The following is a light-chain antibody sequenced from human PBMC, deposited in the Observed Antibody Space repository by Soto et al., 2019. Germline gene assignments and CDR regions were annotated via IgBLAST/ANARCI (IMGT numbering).Light chain of an antibody. CDR3: SSYTSSSALDV. CDR2: EVS. J-gene: IGLJ1*01. CDR1: SSDVGDYNY. Sequence: QSVLTQPASVSGSPGQSITISCTGTSSDVGDYNYVSWYQQHPGKAPILMIYEVSNRPSGVANRFSGSKSGNTASLTLSGLQAEDEADSYCSSYTSSSALDVFGTGTKVTV. V-gene: IGLV2-14*01.